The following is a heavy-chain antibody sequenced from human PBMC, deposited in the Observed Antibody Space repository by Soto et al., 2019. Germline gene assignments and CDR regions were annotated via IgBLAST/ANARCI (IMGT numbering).Heavy chain of an antibody. Sequence: QVQLQESGPGLLKPSETLSLTCTVSGGSISSPSYNWGWIRQPPGKGPEWIGSIFYGWSTHYTPSLKSRLAVSVDTSKSQFSLNLTSVTAEETAVYYCATVASTNFDSWGQGALVTVSS. CDR1: GGSISSPSYN. V-gene: IGHV4-39*01. CDR3: ATVASTNFDS. D-gene: IGHD4-17*01. J-gene: IGHJ4*02. CDR2: IFYGWST.